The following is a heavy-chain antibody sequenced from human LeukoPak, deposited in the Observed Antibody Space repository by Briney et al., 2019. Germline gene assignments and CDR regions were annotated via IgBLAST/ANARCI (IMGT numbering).Heavy chain of an antibody. CDR1: GFTFSTAS. Sequence: GGSLRLSCAASGFTFSTASMNWVRQAPGRGLEWVASITTSSSYIFYADSVKGRFTISRDDARNSLYLQMNSLRAEDTAVYYCARVGGLYYHFPFDSWGQGTLVTVSS. V-gene: IGHV3-21*04. CDR3: ARVGGLYYHFPFDS. J-gene: IGHJ4*02. CDR2: ITTSSSYI. D-gene: IGHD2/OR15-2a*01.